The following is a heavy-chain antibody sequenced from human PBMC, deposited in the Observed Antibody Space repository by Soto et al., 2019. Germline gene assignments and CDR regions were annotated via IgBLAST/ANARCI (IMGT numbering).Heavy chain of an antibody. CDR1: GFTFRSHG. Sequence: LRLSCAASGFTFRSHGMHWVRQAPGKGLEWVTLISYDGSDKYYADSVKGRFTISRDNSKNMLYLQMNSLGAEDTAVYYCAKDFGINWYYFDCWGQGTLVTVSS. CDR3: AKDFGINWYYFDC. V-gene: IGHV3-30*18. D-gene: IGHD1-1*01. CDR2: ISYDGSDK. J-gene: IGHJ4*02.